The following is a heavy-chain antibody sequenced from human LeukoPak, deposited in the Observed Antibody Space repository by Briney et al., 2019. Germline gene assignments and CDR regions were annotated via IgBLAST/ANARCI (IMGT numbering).Heavy chain of an antibody. Sequence: ASVKVSCRASGYTFPSYYMHWVRQAPGQGLEWMGIINPSGGSTSYAQKFQGRVTMTRDMSTSTVYMELSSLRSEDTAVYYCARVKSDCTNGVCFYYYYYMDVWGKGTTVTVSS. CDR2: INPSGGST. CDR1: GYTFPSYY. J-gene: IGHJ6*03. V-gene: IGHV1-46*01. D-gene: IGHD2-8*01. CDR3: ARVKSDCTNGVCFYYYYYMDV.